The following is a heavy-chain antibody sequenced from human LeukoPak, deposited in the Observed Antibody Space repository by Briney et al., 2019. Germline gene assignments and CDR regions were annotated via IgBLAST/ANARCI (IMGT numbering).Heavy chain of an antibody. D-gene: IGHD3-9*01. CDR1: GGSFSGYY. J-gene: IGHJ4*02. V-gene: IGHV4-34*01. CDR2: INHSGST. Sequence: SETLSLTCAVYGGSFSGYYWSWIRQPPGKGLEWIGEINHSGSTNYSPSLKSRVTISVDTSKNQFSLKLSSVTAADTAVYYCARGRKYTPGYRVTELGSGYSDYWGQGTLVTVSS. CDR3: ARGRKYTPGYRVTELGSGYSDY.